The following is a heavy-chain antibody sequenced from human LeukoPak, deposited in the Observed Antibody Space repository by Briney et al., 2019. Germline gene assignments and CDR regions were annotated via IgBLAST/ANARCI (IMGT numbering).Heavy chain of an antibody. D-gene: IGHD6-19*01. CDR3: ARLAVAGTVRFDY. CDR2: IYPGGSDT. CDR1: GYSFTTYW. J-gene: IGHJ4*02. Sequence: GESLKISCKAFGYSFTTYWIGWVRQMPGKGLEWMGIIYPGGSDTRYSPSFQGQVTISADKSISTAYLQWSSLKASDTAMYYCARLAVAGTVRFDYWGQGTLVTVSS. V-gene: IGHV5-51*01.